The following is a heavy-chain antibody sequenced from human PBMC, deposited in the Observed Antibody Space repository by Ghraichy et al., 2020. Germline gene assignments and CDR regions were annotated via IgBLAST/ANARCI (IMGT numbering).Heavy chain of an antibody. V-gene: IGHV3-23*01. J-gene: IGHJ4*02. CDR2: ISGSGGST. CDR3: AKDIISSGYYINDY. Sequence: GESLNISCAASGFTFSSYAMSWVRQAPGKGLEWVSAISGSGGSTYYADSVKGRFTISRDNSKNTLYLQMNSLRAEDTAVYYCAKDIISSGYYINDYWGQGTLVTVSS. D-gene: IGHD3-22*01. CDR1: GFTFSSYA.